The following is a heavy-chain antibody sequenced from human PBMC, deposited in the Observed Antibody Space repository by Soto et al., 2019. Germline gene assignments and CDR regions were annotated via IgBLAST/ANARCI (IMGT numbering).Heavy chain of an antibody. Sequence: ASVKVSCKASGYTFTTYAMHWVRQAPGQRLEWMAWINAGNGNIKYSQKFQARLTITWDTSASTAYMELSSLRSEDTAVYYCAREYCTGGSCYSFFDYWGQGTLVTVSS. J-gene: IGHJ4*02. CDR3: AREYCTGGSCYSFFDY. CDR1: GYTFTTYA. CDR2: INAGNGNI. D-gene: IGHD2-15*01. V-gene: IGHV1-3*01.